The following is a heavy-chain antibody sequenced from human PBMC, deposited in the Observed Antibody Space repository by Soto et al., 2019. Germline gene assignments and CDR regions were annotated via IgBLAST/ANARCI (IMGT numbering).Heavy chain of an antibody. V-gene: IGHV3-48*04. J-gene: IGHJ4*02. CDR1: GFTFSSYA. CDR2: ISGSVSTI. D-gene: IGHD2-21*02. CDR3: ARDRDKYCGGDCYG. Sequence: WGSLRLSCAASGFTFSSYAMSWVRQAPGKGLEWVSYISGSVSTIYYADSVKGRFTISRDNAKNSLYLQMNSLRAEDTAVYYCARDRDKYCGGDCYGWGQGTLVTVSS.